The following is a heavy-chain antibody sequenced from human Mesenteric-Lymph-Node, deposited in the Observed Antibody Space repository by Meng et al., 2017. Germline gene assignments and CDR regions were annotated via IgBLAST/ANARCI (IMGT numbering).Heavy chain of an antibody. CDR2: ISDGGDYT. CDR1: GFTFSSYA. J-gene: IGHJ6*02. V-gene: IGHV3-23*01. D-gene: IGHD6-19*01. CDR3: AKAIGYTTGWGYRLDV. Sequence: GGSLRLSCAASGFTFSSYAMSWVRQAPGKGLEWVSSISDGGDYTYYADSVKGRFTISRDNSKNTLYLQMNRLRAEDTAIYSCAKAIGYTTGWGYRLDVWGHGTTVTVSS.